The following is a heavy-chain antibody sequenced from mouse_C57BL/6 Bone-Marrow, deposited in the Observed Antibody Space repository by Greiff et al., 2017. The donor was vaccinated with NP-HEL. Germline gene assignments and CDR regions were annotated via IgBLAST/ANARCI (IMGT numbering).Heavy chain of an antibody. D-gene: IGHD1-1*01. Sequence: VQLQQSGTVLARPGASVKMSCKTSGYTFTSYWMHWVKQRPGQGLEWIGAIYPGNSDTSYNQKFKGKAKLTAVTSASTAYMELSSLTNEDSAVYYCTRYRLYGSSYGAMDYWGQGTSVTVSS. CDR3: TRYRLYGSSYGAMDY. J-gene: IGHJ4*01. V-gene: IGHV1-5*01. CDR1: GYTFTSYW. CDR2: IYPGNSDT.